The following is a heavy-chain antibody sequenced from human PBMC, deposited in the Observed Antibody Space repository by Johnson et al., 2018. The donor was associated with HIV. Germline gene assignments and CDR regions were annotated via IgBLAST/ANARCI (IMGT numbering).Heavy chain of an antibody. D-gene: IGHD1-26*01. CDR1: GFTFSSYA. J-gene: IGHJ3*02. Sequence: QMQLVESGGGVVQPGRSLRLSCAASGFTFSSYAMHWVRQAPGKGLEWVAFIRYDGNNRNYADSVKGRFSISRDNSKNTLYLQMNRLRTEDTALYYCAKLVGATHPLDIWGQGTMVTVSS. CDR3: AKLVGATHPLDI. CDR2: IRYDGNNR. V-gene: IGHV3-30*02.